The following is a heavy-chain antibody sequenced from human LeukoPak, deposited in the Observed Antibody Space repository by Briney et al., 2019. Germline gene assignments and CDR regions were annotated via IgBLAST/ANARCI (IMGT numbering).Heavy chain of an antibody. D-gene: IGHD3-9*01. CDR1: GYTXXXYY. CDR3: ARDAPYYDILTGYYGY. V-gene: IGHV1-2*02. Sequence: GYTXXXYYMXWXRQAPGQGLEWMGWINPNSGGTNYAQKFQGRVTMTRDTSISTAYMELSRLRSDDTAVYYCARDAPYYDILTGYYGYWGQGTLVTVSS. J-gene: IGHJ4*02. CDR2: INPNSGGT.